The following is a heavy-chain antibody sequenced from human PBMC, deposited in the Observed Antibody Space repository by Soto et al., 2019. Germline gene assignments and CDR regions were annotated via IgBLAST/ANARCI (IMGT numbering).Heavy chain of an antibody. J-gene: IGHJ4*02. CDR3: ARGMIGRGGYEAFDF. CDR1: GSSYA. CDR2: ISGSGATT. V-gene: IGHV3-23*01. Sequence: SLRLSCAASGSSYAMNWARHAPGKGLEWLSVISGSGATTFYADSVKDRFSISRDNSKNMLYLQMNSLRVEDTAIYYCARGMIGRGGYEAFDFWGRGTQVTVSS. D-gene: IGHD5-12*01.